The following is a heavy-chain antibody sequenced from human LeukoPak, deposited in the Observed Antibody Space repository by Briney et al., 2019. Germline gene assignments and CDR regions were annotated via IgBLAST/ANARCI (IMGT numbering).Heavy chain of an antibody. V-gene: IGHV3-23*01. D-gene: IGHD2-2*01. CDR2: ISGSGGST. J-gene: IGHJ6*02. Sequence: PGASLRLSCAASGITFSSYAMSWVRQAPGKGLEWVSGISGSGGSTYYADSVKGRFTISRDNSKNMLYLQMNSLRAEDTAVYYCAKWGIVVVPAASVWGQGTTVTVSS. CDR1: GITFSSYA. CDR3: AKWGIVVVPAASV.